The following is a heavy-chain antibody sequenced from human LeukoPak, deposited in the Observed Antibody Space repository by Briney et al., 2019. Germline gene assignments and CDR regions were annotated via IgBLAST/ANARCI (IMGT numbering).Heavy chain of an antibody. D-gene: IGHD6-13*01. J-gene: IGHJ4*02. Sequence: GGSLTLSCAASGFTFSSYSMNWVRQAPGKGLEWVSSISSSSSYIYYADSVKGRFNNSRNNAKNSLYLQMNSLRAEETAVYYCARVTKRAQEQLTYYFDYWGQGTLVTVSS. CDR3: ARVTKRAQEQLTYYFDY. V-gene: IGHV3-21*01. CDR1: GFTFSSYS. CDR2: ISSSSSYI.